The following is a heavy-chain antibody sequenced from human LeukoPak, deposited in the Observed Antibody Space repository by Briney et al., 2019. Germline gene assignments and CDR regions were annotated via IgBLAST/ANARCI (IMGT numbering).Heavy chain of an antibody. CDR1: GFSFSNYW. D-gene: IGHD6-19*01. CDR2: TNTDGRST. J-gene: IGHJ3*02. V-gene: IGHV3-74*01. CDR3: ARGLGYSSGWYYAFDI. Sequence: GGSLRLSCAASGFSFSNYWMHWVRQAPGKGLVWVSRTNTDGRSTTYADSVKGRFTISRDNAKNTLYLQMNSLRAEDTALYYRARGLGYSSGWYYAFDIWGQGTMVTVSS.